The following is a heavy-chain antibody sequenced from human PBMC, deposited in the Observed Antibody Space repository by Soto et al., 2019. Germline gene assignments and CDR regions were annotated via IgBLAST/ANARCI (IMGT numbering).Heavy chain of an antibody. Sequence: SETLSLTCAVYGGSFSGYYWSWIRPPPGKGLEWIGEINHRGSTTYNPSLKSRVTISVDTSKNQFSLKLSSVTAADTAVYYCARGPLSDKTGYSSGRYYFDYWGQGTLVTVSS. J-gene: IGHJ4*02. D-gene: IGHD6-19*01. CDR3: ARGPLSDKTGYSSGRYYFDY. CDR1: GGSFSGYY. V-gene: IGHV4-34*01. CDR2: INHRGST.